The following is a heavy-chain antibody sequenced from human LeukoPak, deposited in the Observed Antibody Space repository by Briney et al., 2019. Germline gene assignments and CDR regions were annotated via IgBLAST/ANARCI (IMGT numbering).Heavy chain of an antibody. CDR3: AKGGSWYRPTFFDY. CDR2: INWNGGST. CDR1: GFTFDDYG. J-gene: IGHJ4*02. D-gene: IGHD6-13*01. V-gene: IGHV3-20*04. Sequence: PGGSPRLSCAASGFTFDDYGMSWVRQAPGKGLEWVSGINWNGGSTGYADSVKGRFTISRDNAKNSLYLQMNSLRAEDTALYYCAKGGSWYRPTFFDYWGQGILVTVSS.